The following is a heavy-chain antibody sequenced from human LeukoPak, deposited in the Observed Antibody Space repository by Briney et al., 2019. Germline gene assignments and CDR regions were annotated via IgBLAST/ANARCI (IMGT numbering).Heavy chain of an antibody. Sequence: GGSLRLSCAASGFTFSSYWMHWVRQAPEKGLVWVSRINSDGSSTNYADSEKGRFTISRDNAKNTLYLQVKSLRAEDTAVYYCARGPSGWGSLDSWGQGTLVTVSS. CDR2: INSDGSST. D-gene: IGHD7-27*01. CDR1: GFTFSSYW. J-gene: IGHJ4*02. CDR3: ARGPSGWGSLDS. V-gene: IGHV3-74*01.